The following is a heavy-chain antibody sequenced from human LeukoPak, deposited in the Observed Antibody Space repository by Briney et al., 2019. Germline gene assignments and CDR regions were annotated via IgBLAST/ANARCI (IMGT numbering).Heavy chain of an antibody. D-gene: IGHD3-22*01. V-gene: IGHV4-34*01. CDR3: ARGGRSSSGYSNLGGGIDP. Sequence: SETLSLTCAVYGGSFSGYYWSWIRQPPGKGLEWIGEINHSGSTNYNPSLKSRVTISVDTSKNQFSLKLSSVTAADTAVYYWARGGRSSSGYSNLGGGIDPWGQGTLVTVSS. CDR1: GGSFSGYY. J-gene: IGHJ5*02. CDR2: INHSGST.